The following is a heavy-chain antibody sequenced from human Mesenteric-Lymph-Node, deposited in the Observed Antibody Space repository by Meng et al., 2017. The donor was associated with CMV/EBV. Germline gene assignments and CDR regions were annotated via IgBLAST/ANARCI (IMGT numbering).Heavy chain of an antibody. D-gene: IGHD1-26*01. CDR3: ARDWDQEGVVMTFVY. J-gene: IGHJ4*02. CDR1: GFTFSSYS. V-gene: IGHV3-48*04. CDR2: ISYSSSLI. Sequence: GESLKISCAASGFTFSSYSMNWVRQAPGKGLEWVSYISYSSSLIYYADSVKGRFTISRDNAKNSLYLQMNSLRAEDMAVYYCARDWDQEGVVMTFVYWGQGTLVTVSS.